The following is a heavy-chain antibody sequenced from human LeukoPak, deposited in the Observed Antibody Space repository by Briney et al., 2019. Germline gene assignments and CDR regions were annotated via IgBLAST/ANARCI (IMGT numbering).Heavy chain of an antibody. CDR3: ARAGYSSSWLSSDYYYYYYMDV. V-gene: IGHV1-69*05. J-gene: IGHJ6*03. D-gene: IGHD6-13*01. CDR1: GGTFSSYA. CDR2: IIPIFGTA. Sequence: GSSVKVSCKASGGTFSSYAISWARQAPGQGLEWMGGIIPIFGTANYAQKFQGRVTITTDESTSTAYMELSSLRSEDTAVYYCARAGYSSSWLSSDYYYYYYMDVWGKGTTVTVSS.